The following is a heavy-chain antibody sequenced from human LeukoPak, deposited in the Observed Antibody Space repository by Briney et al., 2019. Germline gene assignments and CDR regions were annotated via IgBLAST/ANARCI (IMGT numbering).Heavy chain of an antibody. CDR3: AKEYCSNGVCYVGFDS. Sequence: GGSLRLSCAASGFTFSSYAMSWVRQAPGKGLEWVSAISGSGGSTYYADSVKGRFIISRDNSKNTLNLRLNSLKVEDTAVYFCAKEYCSNGVCYVGFDSWGQGTLVTVSS. CDR1: GFTFSSYA. CDR2: ISGSGGST. D-gene: IGHD2-8*01. J-gene: IGHJ4*02. V-gene: IGHV3-23*01.